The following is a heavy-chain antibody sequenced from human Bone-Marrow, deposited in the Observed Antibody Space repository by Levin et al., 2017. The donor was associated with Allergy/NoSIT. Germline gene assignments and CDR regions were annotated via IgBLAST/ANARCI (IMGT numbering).Heavy chain of an antibody. CDR1: GFTFSSYS. D-gene: IGHD3-16*01. J-gene: IGHJ4*02. CDR3: ARDPSGGVGNFDY. V-gene: IGHV3-21*01. CDR2: ISSSSSYI. Sequence: LSLTCAASGFTFSSYSMNWVRQAPGKGLEWVSSISSSSSYIYYADSVKGRFTISRDNAKNSLYLQMNSLRAEDTAVYYCARDPSGGVGNFDYWGQGTLVTVSS.